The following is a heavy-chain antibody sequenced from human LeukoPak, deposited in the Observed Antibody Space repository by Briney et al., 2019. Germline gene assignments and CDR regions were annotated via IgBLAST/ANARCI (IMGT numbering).Heavy chain of an antibody. CDR3: ARGALGGDYSMGMDV. Sequence: SETLSLTCTVSGGSISSSSYYWGWIRQPPGKGLEWIGSIYYSGSTYYNPSLKSRVTISVDTSKNQFSLKLSSVTAADTAVYYCARGALGGDYSMGMDVWGKGTTVTISS. CDR1: GGSISSSSYY. V-gene: IGHV4-39*07. CDR2: IYYSGST. J-gene: IGHJ6*04. D-gene: IGHD4-17*01.